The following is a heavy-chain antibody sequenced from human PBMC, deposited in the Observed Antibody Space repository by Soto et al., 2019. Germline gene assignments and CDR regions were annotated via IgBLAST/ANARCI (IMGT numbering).Heavy chain of an antibody. CDR1: GFTFSSYA. Sequence: EVQLLESGGGLVQPGGSLRLSCAASGFTFSSYAMSWVRQAPGKGLEWVSAISGSGGSTYYADSVKGRFTISRDNSKTTLYLKMNSLRAEDTAVYYCAKDQGWVVVVVAGFDYWGQGTLVTVSS. CDR3: AKDQGWVVVVVAGFDY. J-gene: IGHJ4*02. V-gene: IGHV3-23*01. D-gene: IGHD2-15*01. CDR2: ISGSGGST.